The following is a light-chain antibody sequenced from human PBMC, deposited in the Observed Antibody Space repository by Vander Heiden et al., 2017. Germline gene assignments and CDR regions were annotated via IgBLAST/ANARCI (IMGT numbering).Light chain of an antibody. Sequence: QSVLTQPPSVSGAPGQRVTISCTGTKSNFGAGHAVHWYLQLPGTTPKLLIYDNTNRPSGVPDRFSGSRSGTSASLAITGLQAEDEADYYCQSYDNILTGWVFGGGTRLTGL. CDR3: QSYDNILTGWV. CDR2: DNT. J-gene: IGLJ2*01. CDR1: KSNFGAGHA. V-gene: IGLV1-40*01.